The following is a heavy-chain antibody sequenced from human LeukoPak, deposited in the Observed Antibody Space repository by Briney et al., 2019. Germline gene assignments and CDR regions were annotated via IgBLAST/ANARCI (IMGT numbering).Heavy chain of an antibody. CDR1: GDSISTYY. V-gene: IGHV4-59*01. CDR2: IYYRVTS. Sequence: SETLSLTCTVSGDSISTYYWSWIRQPPGRGLEWIGYIYYRVTSDYNPSLKSRVTMSVDMSTRQISLKLSSVTAADTAVYYCARDLRRRVTAIGYGPREYYYYMDVWGKGTTVTISS. CDR3: ARDLRRRVTAIGYGPREYYYYMDV. D-gene: IGHD2-21*02. J-gene: IGHJ6*03.